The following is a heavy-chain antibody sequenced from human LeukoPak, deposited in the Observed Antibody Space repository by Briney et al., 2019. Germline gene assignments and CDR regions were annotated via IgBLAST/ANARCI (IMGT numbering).Heavy chain of an antibody. CDR2: INPTGGST. CDR1: GYTFTSYY. V-gene: IGHV1-46*01. J-gene: IGHJ6*03. Sequence: ASVKVSCKASGYTFTSYYMHWVRQAPGQGLEWMGLINPTGGSTGYAQKFQGRVTMTRDMSTSTVYMELSSLRSEDTAVYYCARDGVVATILILDYYYYMDVWGKGTTVTVSS. D-gene: IGHD5-12*01. CDR3: ARDGVVATILILDYYYYMDV.